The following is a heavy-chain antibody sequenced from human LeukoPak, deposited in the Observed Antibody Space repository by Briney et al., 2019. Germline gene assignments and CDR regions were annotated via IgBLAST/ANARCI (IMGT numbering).Heavy chain of an antibody. CDR3: ARGSSWIQLWYPFDY. V-gene: IGHV4-34*01. CDR2: INHSGST. J-gene: IGHJ4*02. CDR1: DGSFSGYY. Sequence: SETLSLTCAVYDGSFSGYYWSWIRQPPGKGLEWIGEINHSGSTNYNPSLKSRVTISVDTSKNQFSLKLSSVTAADTAVYYCARGSSWIQLWYPFDYWGQGTLVTVSS. D-gene: IGHD5-18*01.